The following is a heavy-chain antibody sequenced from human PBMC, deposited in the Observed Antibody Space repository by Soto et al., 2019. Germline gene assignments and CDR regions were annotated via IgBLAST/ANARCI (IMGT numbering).Heavy chain of an antibody. V-gene: IGHV4-39*02. CDR3: ARLNGYCVSTNCHGYYGMDV. CDR1: GRSVRNHSYS. D-gene: IGHD2-2*03. Sequence: SDTLSLTSTVSGRSVRNHSYSWGWIRQSPGTGLEWIGTISSSENTNYNHSLLNRDTIIVDTTKNDITPRISSLTAADTAVFYCARLNGYCVSTNCHGYYGMDVWGQGT. J-gene: IGHJ6*02. CDR2: ISSSENT.